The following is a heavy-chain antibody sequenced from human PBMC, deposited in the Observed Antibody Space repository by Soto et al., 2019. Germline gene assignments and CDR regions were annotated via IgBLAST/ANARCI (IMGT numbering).Heavy chain of an antibody. CDR3: ASAPLEYGSGSPGDYYYYGMDV. CDR2: IWYDGSNK. Sequence: GGSLRLSCAASGFTFSSYGMHWVRQAPGKGLEWVAVIWYDGSNKYYADSVKGRFTISRDNSKNTLYLQMNSLRAEDTAVYYWASAPLEYGSGSPGDYYYYGMDVWGQGTTVTVSS. D-gene: IGHD3-10*01. V-gene: IGHV3-33*01. J-gene: IGHJ6*02. CDR1: GFTFSSYG.